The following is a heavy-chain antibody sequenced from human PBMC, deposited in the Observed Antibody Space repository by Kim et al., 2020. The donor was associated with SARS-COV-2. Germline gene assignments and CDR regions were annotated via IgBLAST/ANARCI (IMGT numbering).Heavy chain of an antibody. CDR2: ISGSGGST. V-gene: IGHV3-23*01. D-gene: IGHD2-15*01. Sequence: LSLTCAASGFTFSSYAMSWVRQAPGKGLEWVSAISGSGGSTYYADSVKGRFTISRDNSKNTLYLQMNSLRAEDTAVYYCAKDRHSRVIVVVVAATTVFDLWGQGSL. CDR3: AKDRHSRVIVVVVAATTVFDL. CDR1: GFTFSSYA. J-gene: IGHJ4*02.